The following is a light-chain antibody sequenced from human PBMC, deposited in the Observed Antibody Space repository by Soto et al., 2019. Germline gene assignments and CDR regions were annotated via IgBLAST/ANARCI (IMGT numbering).Light chain of an antibody. CDR1: QGIRNF. CDR3: QKYSSVPV. J-gene: IGKJ3*01. V-gene: IGKV1-27*01. Sequence: DIQMTQSPPSLSASVGDRVTITCQASQGIRNFVAWYQQKPGKAPKLLIYAASTLQSGVPSRFSGSGSGTDFHLTINSLQPEDVATYSCQKYSSVPVFGPGTKVEIK. CDR2: AAS.